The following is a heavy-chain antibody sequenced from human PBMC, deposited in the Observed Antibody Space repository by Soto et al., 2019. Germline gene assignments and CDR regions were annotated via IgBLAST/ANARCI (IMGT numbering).Heavy chain of an antibody. J-gene: IGHJ4*02. CDR2: FEYSWKT. D-gene: IGHD3-22*01. CDR3: ARDVSSGYDSYSFDY. CDR1: GYLISSGYY. V-gene: IGHV4-38-2*02. Sequence: PSETLSLTCAVSGYLISSGYYCGWVRQTSGKGLEWLGSFEYSWKTYKDRSLKSRVSASVDVAQNQFSLNLRSVTAADAAVFFLARDVSSGYDSYSFDYWGQGPLVTISS.